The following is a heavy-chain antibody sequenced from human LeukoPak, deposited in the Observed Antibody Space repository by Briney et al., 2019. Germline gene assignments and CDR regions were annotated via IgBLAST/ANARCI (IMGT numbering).Heavy chain of an antibody. Sequence: SETLSLTCAVYGGSFSGYYWSWIRQPPGKGLEWIGEINHSGSTNYNPSLKSRVTISVDTSKNQFSLKLSSVTAADTAVYYCARGKLTATYYDFWSGNSDLVGNTFDYWGQGTLVTVSS. CDR1: GGSFSGYY. J-gene: IGHJ4*02. D-gene: IGHD3-3*01. CDR3: ARGKLTATYYDFWSGNSDLVGNTFDY. CDR2: INHSGST. V-gene: IGHV4-34*09.